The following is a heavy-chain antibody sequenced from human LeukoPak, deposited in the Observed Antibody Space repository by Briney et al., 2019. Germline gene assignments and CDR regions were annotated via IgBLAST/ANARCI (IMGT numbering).Heavy chain of an antibody. V-gene: IGHV4-34*01. CDR2: INHSGST. J-gene: IGHJ4*02. CDR1: GGSFSGYY. CDR3: ARVGDYDSSGYYYLCYSDY. D-gene: IGHD3-22*01. Sequence: PSETLSLTCAVYGGSFSGYYWSWIRQPPGKGLEWIGEINHSGSTNYNPSLKSRVTISVDTSKNQFSLKLSSVTAADTAVYYCARVGDYDSSGYYYLCYSDYWGQGTLVTVSS.